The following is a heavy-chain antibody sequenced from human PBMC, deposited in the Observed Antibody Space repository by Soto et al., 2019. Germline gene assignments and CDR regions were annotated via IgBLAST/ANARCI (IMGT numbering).Heavy chain of an antibody. D-gene: IGHD6-19*01. CDR2: INAGNGNT. CDR3: ARDLLPAVAGPLDAFDI. Sequence: GASVKVSCKASGYTFTSYAMHWVRQAPGQRLEWMGWINAGNGNTKYSQKFQGRVTITRDTSASTAYMELSSLRSEDTAVYYCARDLLPAVAGPLDAFDIWGQGTMVTVSS. J-gene: IGHJ3*02. CDR1: GYTFTSYA. V-gene: IGHV1-3*01.